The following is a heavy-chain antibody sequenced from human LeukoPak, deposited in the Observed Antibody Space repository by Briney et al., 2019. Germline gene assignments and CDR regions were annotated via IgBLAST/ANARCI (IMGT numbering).Heavy chain of an antibody. D-gene: IGHD3-10*01. CDR1: GDSINNYY. V-gene: IGHV4-59*08. Sequence: PSETLSLTCTVSGDSINNYYWSWIRQSPGKGLEWIGCIYYSRSTKYNPSLKSRVIILVDTSKNQFSLKLSSVTAADTATYYCARHRGSGSPYFDYWGQGTLVTVSS. J-gene: IGHJ4*02. CDR2: IYYSRST. CDR3: ARHRGSGSPYFDY.